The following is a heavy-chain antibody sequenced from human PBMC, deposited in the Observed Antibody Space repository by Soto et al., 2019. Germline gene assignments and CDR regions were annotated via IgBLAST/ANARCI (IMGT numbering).Heavy chain of an antibody. CDR1: GFTVSDHA. J-gene: IGHJ6*03. Sequence: EQQLLESGGDLVQQGGSLRLSCAASGFTVSDHAMTWVRQAPGKGLQWVSTIDAGGGATWDADSVRGRFTISRDNSKNTLSLQMNNLRPEDTAVYYCAKDGHRQDWYYHMDVWGKGTTVTVSS. CDR3: AKDGHRQDWYYHMDV. D-gene: IGHD2-15*01. V-gene: IGHV3-23*01. CDR2: IDAGGGAT.